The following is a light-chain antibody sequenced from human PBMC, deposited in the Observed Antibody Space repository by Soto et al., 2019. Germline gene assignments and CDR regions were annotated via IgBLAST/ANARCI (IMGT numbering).Light chain of an antibody. V-gene: IGKV1-5*03. J-gene: IGKJ2*01. CDR2: KAS. CDR3: QQYSGYSS. CDR1: QSISIW. Sequence: DIKMTQSPSTLSADLGHSGPLTCRASQSISIWLGWYQQKPGKAPKLLICKASSLQNGVPSRFSGSGSGTEFTLTISSLQPDDVAAYYCQQYSGYSSFGKWTKVDIK.